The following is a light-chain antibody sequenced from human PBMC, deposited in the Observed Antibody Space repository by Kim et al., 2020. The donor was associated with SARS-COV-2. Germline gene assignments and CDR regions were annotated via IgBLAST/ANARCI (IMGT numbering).Light chain of an antibody. J-gene: IGLJ3*02. CDR2: ATN. Sequence: GGAVTITWAPSTGRINSDQWPRWLQQKPGQDARTLIYATNHRHSWTAALFSGCLFGGKAALTLSGAQPVDEADYYCALNYAGGRMCGGGTQLTVL. CDR3: ALNYAGGRM. CDR1: TGRINSDQW. V-gene: IGLV7-46*01.